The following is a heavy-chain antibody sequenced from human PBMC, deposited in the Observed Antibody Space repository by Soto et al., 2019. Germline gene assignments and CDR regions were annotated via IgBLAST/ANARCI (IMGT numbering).Heavy chain of an antibody. CDR3: ARDLGEYLYGMDV. Sequence: ASVKVSCKXSGYTFTSYGISWVRQAPGQGLEWMGWISAYNGNTNYAQKLQGRVTMTTDTSTSTAYMELRSLRPDDTAVYYCARDLGEYLYGMDVWGQGTTVTVSS. CDR2: ISAYNGNT. V-gene: IGHV1-18*01. J-gene: IGHJ6*02. D-gene: IGHD2-2*01. CDR1: GYTFTSYG.